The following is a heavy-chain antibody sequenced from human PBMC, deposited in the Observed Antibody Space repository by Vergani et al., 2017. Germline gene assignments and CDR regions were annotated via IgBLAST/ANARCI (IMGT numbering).Heavy chain of an antibody. CDR1: GGSFSGYY. V-gene: IGHV4-34*01. J-gene: IGHJ3*02. CDR2: INHSGST. CDR3: ARGRAFDI. Sequence: QVQLQQWGAGLLKPSETLSLTCAVYGGSFSGYYWSWNRQPPGKGLEWIGEINHSGSTNYNPSLKSRVTISVDTSKNQFSLKLSSVTAADTAVYYCARGRAFDIWGQGTMVTVSS.